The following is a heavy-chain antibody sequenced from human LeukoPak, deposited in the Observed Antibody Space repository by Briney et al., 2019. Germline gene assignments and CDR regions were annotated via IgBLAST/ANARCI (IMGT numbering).Heavy chain of an antibody. CDR1: GFIFSTYP. CDR2: ISGSGGRT. V-gene: IGHV3-23*01. Sequence: PGGSLRLSCATSGFIFSTYPLSWLRPPPGKGLEWASSISGSGGRTYHAVSVKGRFTISRDSSKNTLYLQMNSLRAEDTAIYYCARVIRAAPGKGYFDYWGQGTLVTVSS. J-gene: IGHJ4*02. CDR3: ARVIRAAPGKGYFDY. D-gene: IGHD6-13*01.